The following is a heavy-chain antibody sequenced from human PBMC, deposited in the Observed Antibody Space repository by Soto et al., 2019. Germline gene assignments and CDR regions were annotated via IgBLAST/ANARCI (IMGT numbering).Heavy chain of an antibody. CDR3: ARTSGLVGWFDP. V-gene: IGHV4-31*03. J-gene: IGHJ5*02. CDR2: IYYSGST. D-gene: IGHD3-10*01. Sequence: SETLSLTCTVSGGSISSGGYYWSWIRQHPGKGLEWIGYIYYSGSTYYNPSLKSRVTISVDTPKNQFSLKLSSVTAADTAVYYCARTSGLVGWFDPWGQGTLVTVSS. CDR1: GGSISSGGYY.